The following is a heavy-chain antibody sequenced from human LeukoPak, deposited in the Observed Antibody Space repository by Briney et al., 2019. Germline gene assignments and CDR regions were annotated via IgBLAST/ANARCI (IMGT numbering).Heavy chain of an antibody. CDR3: AREDYSNYDDY. D-gene: IGHD4-11*01. V-gene: IGHV4-39*07. Sequence: SETLSLTCTVSGGSISSSTYYWGWIRQPPGKGLEWIGSIYYSGSTYYNPSLKSRVTISVDTSKNQFSLKLSSVTAADTAVYCCAREDYSNYDDYWGQGTLVTVSS. CDR2: IYYSGST. J-gene: IGHJ4*02. CDR1: GGSISSSTYY.